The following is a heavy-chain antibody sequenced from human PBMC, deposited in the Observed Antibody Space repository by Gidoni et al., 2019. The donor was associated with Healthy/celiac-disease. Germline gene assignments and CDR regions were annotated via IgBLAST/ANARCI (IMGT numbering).Heavy chain of an antibody. J-gene: IGHJ4*02. D-gene: IGHD3-22*01. Sequence: EVQLLESGGGLVQPGGSLRLSCAASGFPFSSYAMSWVRQAPGKVVEWVSAISGSGGSTYYADAVKGRFTISRDNSKNTLYLQMNSLRAEDTAVYYCAKDQRITMIVVVTHFDYWGQGTLVTVSS. CDR3: AKDQRITMIVVVTHFDY. CDR2: ISGSGGST. CDR1: GFPFSSYA. V-gene: IGHV3-23*01.